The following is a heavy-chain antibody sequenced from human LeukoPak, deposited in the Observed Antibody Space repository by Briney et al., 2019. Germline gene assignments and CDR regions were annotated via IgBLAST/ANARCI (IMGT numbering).Heavy chain of an antibody. D-gene: IGHD2-2*01. CDR2: IWYEGSNT. Sequence: GGSLRLSRAASGFTFRIYGMHCVRQAPAKGEERVAGIWYEGSNTNYADPVKGRFTISRDKSKNTLYLQMNSLRAEDTAVYYCARDHADCSSTSCYKYYFDYWGQGTLVTVSS. V-gene: IGHV3-33*01. CDR1: GFTFRIYG. J-gene: IGHJ4*02. CDR3: ARDHADCSSTSCYKYYFDY.